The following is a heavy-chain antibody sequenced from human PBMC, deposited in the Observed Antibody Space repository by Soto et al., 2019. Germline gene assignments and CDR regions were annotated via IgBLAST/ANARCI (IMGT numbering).Heavy chain of an antibody. CDR2: IYYSGST. J-gene: IGHJ4*02. V-gene: IGHV4-59*01. D-gene: IGHD6-19*01. Sequence: SETLSLTCTVSSGSMNSYYWSWIRQPPGKGLEWIGYIYYSGSTNYNPSLKSRVTISVDTSKNQFSLKLSSVTAADTAVYYCARGGWSVDYWGQGALVTVSS. CDR3: ARGGWSVDY. CDR1: SGSMNSYY.